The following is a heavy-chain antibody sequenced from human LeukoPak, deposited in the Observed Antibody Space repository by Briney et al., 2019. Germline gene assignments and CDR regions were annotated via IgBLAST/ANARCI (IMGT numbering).Heavy chain of an antibody. CDR3: ARDWGVDY. CDR1: GFTFTSYA. V-gene: IGHV3-23*01. Sequence: GGSLRLSCTASGFTFTSYAMTWVRQAPGKGLEWVSGISGSGGHTYNADSVEGRFTISRDNSKNTLYLQMNSLRAEDTAVYYCARDWGVDYWGQGTLVTVSS. D-gene: IGHD3-10*01. J-gene: IGHJ4*02. CDR2: ISGSGGHT.